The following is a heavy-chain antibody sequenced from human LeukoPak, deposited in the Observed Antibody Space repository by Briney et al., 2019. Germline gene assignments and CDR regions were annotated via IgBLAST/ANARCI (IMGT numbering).Heavy chain of an antibody. CDR2: INPNSGGT. Sequence: ALVKVSCKASGYTFTGYYMHWVRQAPGQGLEWMGRINPNSGGTNYAQKFQGRVTMTRDTSISTAYMELSRLRSDDTAVYYCARSPPLYGDYFDYWGQGTLVTVSS. CDR1: GYTFTGYY. V-gene: IGHV1-2*06. CDR3: ARSPPLYGDYFDY. D-gene: IGHD4-17*01. J-gene: IGHJ4*02.